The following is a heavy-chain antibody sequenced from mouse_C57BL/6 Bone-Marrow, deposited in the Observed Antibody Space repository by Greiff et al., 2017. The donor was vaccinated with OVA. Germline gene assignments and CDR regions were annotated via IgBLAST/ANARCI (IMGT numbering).Heavy chain of an antibody. CDR3: ARRGMGSGVYFDY. CDR1: GYTFTSYW. V-gene: IGHV1-53*01. J-gene: IGHJ2*01. CDR2: INPSNGGT. Sequence: QVQLKQPGTELVKPGASVKLSCKASGYTFTSYWMHWVKQRPGQGLEWIGNINPSNGGTNYNEKFKRKATLTVDKSSSTAYMQLSRLTSEDSAVYYCARRGMGSGVYFDYWGQGTTLTVSS. D-gene: IGHD1-1*01.